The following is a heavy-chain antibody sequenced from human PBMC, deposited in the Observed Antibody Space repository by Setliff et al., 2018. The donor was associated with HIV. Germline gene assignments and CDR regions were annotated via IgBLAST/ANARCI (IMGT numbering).Heavy chain of an antibody. J-gene: IGHJ4*02. CDR2: INPYSGGT. CDR1: GYMFIGYY. V-gene: IGHV1-2*02. CDR3: ARGPTVGAADY. D-gene: IGHD1-26*01. Sequence: ASVKVSCKASGYMFIGYYIHWVRQAPGQGLEWMGWINPYSGGTNYAQKFRGSVTMTRDTSITTAYMELSRLISDDTAVYYCARGPTVGAADYWGQGTLVTVSS.